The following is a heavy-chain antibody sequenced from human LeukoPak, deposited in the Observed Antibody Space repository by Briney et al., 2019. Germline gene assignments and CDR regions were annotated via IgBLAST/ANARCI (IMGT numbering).Heavy chain of an antibody. J-gene: IGHJ5*02. V-gene: IGHV3-48*02. CDR3: AREGLTIFGVFIP. CDR2: ISGSSSTI. Sequence: GGSPRLSCAAYGFTFSSYSMSWDRQAPGKGLEWVSYISGSSSTIYYADSVKGRFTISRDNAKNSLFLQMNSLRDEDTAVYYCAREGLTIFGVFIPWGQGTLVTVSS. CDR1: GFTFSSYS. D-gene: IGHD3-3*01.